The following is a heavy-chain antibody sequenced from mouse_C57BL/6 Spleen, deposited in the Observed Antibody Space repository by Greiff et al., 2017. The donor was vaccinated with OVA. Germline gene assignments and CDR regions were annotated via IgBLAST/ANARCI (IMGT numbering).Heavy chain of an antibody. CDR1: GYTFTSYW. D-gene: IGHD2-5*01. V-gene: IGHV1-72*01. Sequence: QVQLQQPGAELVKPGASVKLSCKASGYTFTSYWMHWVKQRPGRGLAWIGRIDPNSGGTKYNEKFKSKATMTVAKTSSTAYMQHSSLTSEDSAVYYCARPYYSNYVAMDYWGQGTSVTVSS. CDR3: ARPYYSNYVAMDY. J-gene: IGHJ4*01. CDR2: IDPNSGGT.